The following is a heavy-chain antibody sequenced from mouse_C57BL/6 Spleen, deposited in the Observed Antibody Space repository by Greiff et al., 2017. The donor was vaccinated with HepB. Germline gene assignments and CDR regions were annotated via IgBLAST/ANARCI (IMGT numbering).Heavy chain of an antibody. Sequence: QVQLQQSGAELVKPGASVKLSCKASGYTFTSYWMQWVKQRPGQGLEWIGEIDPSDSYTNYNQKFKGKATLTVDTSSSTAYMQLSSLTSEDSAVYYCARGWAQAWGYYAMDYWGQGTSVTVSS. CDR3: ARGWAQAWGYYAMDY. V-gene: IGHV1-50*01. D-gene: IGHD3-2*02. CDR1: GYTFTSYW. CDR2: IDPSDSYT. J-gene: IGHJ4*01.